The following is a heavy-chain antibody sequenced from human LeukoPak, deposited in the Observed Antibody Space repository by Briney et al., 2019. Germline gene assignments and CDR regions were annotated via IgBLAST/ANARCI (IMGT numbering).Heavy chain of an antibody. D-gene: IGHD3-16*01. CDR2: ISWNSGSI. Sequence: GGSLRLSCAASGFTFDDYAMHWVRQAPGKGLEWVSGISWNSGSIGYADSVKGRFTISRDNAKNSLYLQMNSLRAEDMSLYYCAKEGRRLGGPPDAFDIWGQGKMVTVSS. V-gene: IGHV3-9*03. J-gene: IGHJ3*02. CDR1: GFTFDDYA. CDR3: AKEGRRLGGPPDAFDI.